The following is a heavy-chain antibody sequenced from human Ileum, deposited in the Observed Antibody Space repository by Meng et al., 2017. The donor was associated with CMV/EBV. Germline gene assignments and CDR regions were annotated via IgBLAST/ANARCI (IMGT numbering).Heavy chain of an antibody. CDR1: DFIFSSYD. Sequence: QVQLVEAGCAVVQPGGSLRLSCTASDFIFSSYDMHWVSQAPGRGPQWVAFIYRDSRHKEYLDSVRGRFTISRDNSKNTMYLQMNSLRVEDTALYFCTKHPFSTSVTWGQGTLVTVSS. CDR2: IYRDSRHK. D-gene: IGHD2-2*01. CDR3: TKHPFSTSVT. V-gene: IGHV3-30*02. J-gene: IGHJ5*02.